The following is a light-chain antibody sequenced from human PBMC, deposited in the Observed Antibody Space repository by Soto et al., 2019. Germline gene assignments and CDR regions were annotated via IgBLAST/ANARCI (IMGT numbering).Light chain of an antibody. Sequence: DVRTSLSLPALSAWVAYRVPSAFRASQSISSWLAWYQQKPGKAPKLLIYKASRLHSGVSSRFSGSESGTEFTLTISRLQTDDFATYYCQQYTSLCTFRQGSKV. CDR1: QSISSW. V-gene: IGKV1-5*03. CDR3: QQYTSLCT. J-gene: IGKJ1*01. CDR2: KAS.